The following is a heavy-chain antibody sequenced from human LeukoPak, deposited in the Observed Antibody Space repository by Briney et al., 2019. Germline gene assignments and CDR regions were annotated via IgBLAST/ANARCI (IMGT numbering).Heavy chain of an antibody. Sequence: AETLSLTCTVSDGSISTYYWSWIRQPPGKRLEWIGYMYDTGSTSYNPSLKSRVTISVDTSKNQLSLKLTSVTAADTAVYYCAREVWDYGGSKGHFDYWGQGTLVTVSS. CDR2: MYDTGST. CDR1: DGSISTYY. V-gene: IGHV4-59*01. CDR3: AREVWDYGGSKGHFDY. D-gene: IGHD4-23*01. J-gene: IGHJ4*02.